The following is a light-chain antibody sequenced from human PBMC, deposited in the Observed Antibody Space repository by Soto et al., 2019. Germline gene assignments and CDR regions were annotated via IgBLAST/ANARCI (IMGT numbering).Light chain of an antibody. CDR2: GNS. V-gene: IGLV1-40*01. Sequence: QSVLTQPPSVSGAPGQRVTISCTGSSSNIGAGYDVHWYQQLPGTAPKLLISGNSNRPSGVPDRFSGSKSGTSASLAITGLQAEDEADHYCQSYDSSLSGSYVFGTGTKVTVL. CDR3: QSYDSSLSGSYV. J-gene: IGLJ1*01. CDR1: SSNIGAGYD.